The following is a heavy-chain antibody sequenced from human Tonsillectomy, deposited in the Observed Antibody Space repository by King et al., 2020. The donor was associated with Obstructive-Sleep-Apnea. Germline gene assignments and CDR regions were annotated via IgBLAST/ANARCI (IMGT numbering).Heavy chain of an antibody. Sequence: VQLVESGGGLVQPGRSLRLSCAASGFTFDDYAMHWVRQAPGKGLEWVSGISWNSGSIDYADSVKGRFTISRDSAKNSLYLQMNSPRTEDTALYYCAKATTSGGIWYFDLWGRGTLVTVSS. CDR3: AKATTSGGIWYFDL. V-gene: IGHV3-9*01. D-gene: IGHD6-19*01. CDR2: ISWNSGSI. J-gene: IGHJ2*01. CDR1: GFTFDDYA.